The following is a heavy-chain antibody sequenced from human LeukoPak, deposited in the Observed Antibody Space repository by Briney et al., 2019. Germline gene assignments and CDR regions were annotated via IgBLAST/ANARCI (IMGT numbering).Heavy chain of an antibody. CDR2: INAGNGNT. Sequence: ASAKVSCKASGYTFTSYAMHWVRQAPGQRLEWMGWINAGNGNTKYSQKFQGRVTITRDTSASTAYMELSSLRSEDTAVYYCARGDIVVVPAAREYFQHWGQGTLVTVSS. D-gene: IGHD2-2*01. CDR3: ARGDIVVVPAAREYFQH. V-gene: IGHV1-3*01. J-gene: IGHJ1*01. CDR1: GYTFTSYA.